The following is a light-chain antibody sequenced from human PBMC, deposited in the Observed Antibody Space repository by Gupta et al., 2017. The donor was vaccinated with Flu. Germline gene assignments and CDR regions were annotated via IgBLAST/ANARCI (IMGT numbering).Light chain of an antibody. CDR2: DTS. J-gene: IGLJ1*01. CDR1: TGAVTSGHY. Sequence: QAVVTQEPSLTVSPGGTVTLTCGSSTGAVTSGHYPYWFQQKPGQAPRTLIYDTSNKRSWTPARFSGSLLGGKAALTLSGAQPEDEAEYYCLLSYSGARSYVFGTGTKVTVL. V-gene: IGLV7-46*01. CDR3: LLSYSGARSYV.